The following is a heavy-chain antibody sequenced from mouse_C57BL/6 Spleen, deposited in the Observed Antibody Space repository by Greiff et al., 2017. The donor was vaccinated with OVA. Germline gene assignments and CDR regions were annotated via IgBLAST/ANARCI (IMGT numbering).Heavy chain of an antibody. CDR3: ARGGLRQGYFDV. V-gene: IGHV1-69*01. J-gene: IGHJ1*03. CDR2: IDPSDSYT. D-gene: IGHD2-4*01. CDR1: GYTFTSYW. Sequence: QVQLQQPGAELVMPGASVKLSCKASGYTFTSYWMHWVKQRPGQGLEWIGEIDPSDSYTNYNQKFKGKSTLTVDKSSSTAYMQLSSLTSEDSAVYCCARGGLRQGYFDVWGTGTTVTVSS.